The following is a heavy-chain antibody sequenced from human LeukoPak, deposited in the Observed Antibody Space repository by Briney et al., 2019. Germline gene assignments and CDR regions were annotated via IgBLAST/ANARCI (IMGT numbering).Heavy chain of an antibody. D-gene: IGHD6-19*01. V-gene: IGHV4-59*01. J-gene: IGHJ4*02. CDR3: ARAKKAVAGFFDY. CDR1: GDSISSYY. CDR2: IYYSGGS. Sequence: SETLSLTCTVSGDSISSYYWSWTRQPPGKGLEWIGYIYYSGGSNYNPSLKSRVTISVDTSKNQVSLKLSSVTAADTAVYYCARAKKAVAGFFDYWGQGPLVTVSS.